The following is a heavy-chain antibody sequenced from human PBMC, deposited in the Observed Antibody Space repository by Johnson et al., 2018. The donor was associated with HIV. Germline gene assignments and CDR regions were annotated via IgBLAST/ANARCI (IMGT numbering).Heavy chain of an antibody. Sequence: QVQLVESGGGLVQPGGSLRLSCAASGFTFSSYDMHWVRQATGKGLEWVAFIHYDGSNKYYADSVKGRFTISRDNSKNTLYLQMNSLRAEDTAVYYCAKGGRFDAFDIWGQGTMVTVSS. D-gene: IGHD3-16*01. J-gene: IGHJ3*02. CDR1: GFTFSSYD. CDR2: IHYDGSNK. V-gene: IGHV3-30*02. CDR3: AKGGRFDAFDI.